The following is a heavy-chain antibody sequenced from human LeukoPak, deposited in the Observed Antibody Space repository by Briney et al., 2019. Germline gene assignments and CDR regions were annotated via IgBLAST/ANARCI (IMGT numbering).Heavy chain of an antibody. CDR2: ITTVSTTI. CDR3: MRSDYGGLVDP. V-gene: IGHV3-48*01. D-gene: IGHD4-17*01. CDR1: GFTLSSFN. J-gene: IGHJ5*02. Sequence: GGSLRLSCAAAGFTLSSFNMNWVRQAPGKGLEWISYITTVSTTISYSDSVKGRFTISRDNSKNTLYLEMNSLRVDDTATYFCMRSDYGGLVDPWGQGTLVTVSS.